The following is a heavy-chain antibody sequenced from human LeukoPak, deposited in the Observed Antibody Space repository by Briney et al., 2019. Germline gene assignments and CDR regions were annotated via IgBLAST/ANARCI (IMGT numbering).Heavy chain of an antibody. J-gene: IGHJ4*02. V-gene: IGHV3-21*01. CDR3: ARDNWIEAHYFDY. Sequence: GGSLRLSCAASGFSFSVYWMNWVRQAPGKGLEWVSFISTSSNYIYYADSVKGRFTISRDNAKNSLYLQMNSLRAEDTAVYYCARDNWIEAHYFDYWGQGTLVTVSS. CDR1: GFSFSVYW. D-gene: IGHD1-20*01. CDR2: ISTSSNYI.